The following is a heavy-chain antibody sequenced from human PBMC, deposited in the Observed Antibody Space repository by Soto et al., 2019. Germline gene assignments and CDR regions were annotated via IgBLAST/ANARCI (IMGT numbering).Heavy chain of an antibody. CDR2: ISFDGEIK. CDR1: GFSFSTYA. CDR3: ARERDGYRYDY. V-gene: IGHV3-30*04. Sequence: QVQLVESGGGVVQPGRSLRLSCAASGFSFSTYAMHWVRQAPGRGLEWVAVISFDGEIKYYADSVKGRFTISRDSSMKTLNLQMNGLRTDDTALYYCARERDGYRYDYWGQGTLLTVSS. J-gene: IGHJ4*02. D-gene: IGHD5-12*01.